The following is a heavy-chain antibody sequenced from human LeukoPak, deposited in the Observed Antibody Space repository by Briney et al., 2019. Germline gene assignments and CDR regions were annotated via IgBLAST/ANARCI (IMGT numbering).Heavy chain of an antibody. D-gene: IGHD4-23*01. Sequence: GGSLRLSCAASGFTFSSYGMHWVRQAPGKGLEWVAVMWYDGSNRHYADSVKGRFTISRDNSKNTLYLQLNSLRGEDTAVYYCAKASDFGGNSLDYWGQGTLVTVSS. CDR3: AKASDFGGNSLDY. CDR1: GFTFSSYG. V-gene: IGHV3-33*03. J-gene: IGHJ4*02. CDR2: MWYDGSNR.